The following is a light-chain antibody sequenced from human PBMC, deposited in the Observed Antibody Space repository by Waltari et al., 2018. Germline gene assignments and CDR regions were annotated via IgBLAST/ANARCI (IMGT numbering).Light chain of an antibody. Sequence: DIQITQSPSTLSASVGDRVTITCRASQSISNWLAWYQQKPGKAPKLLIYKASTLERWVPSRVSGSGSGTEVTLTISSLQPDDFATYYCQQYNSYSLLTF. CDR3: QQYNSYSLLT. CDR1: QSISNW. CDR2: KAS. J-gene: IGKJ4*01. V-gene: IGKV1-5*03.